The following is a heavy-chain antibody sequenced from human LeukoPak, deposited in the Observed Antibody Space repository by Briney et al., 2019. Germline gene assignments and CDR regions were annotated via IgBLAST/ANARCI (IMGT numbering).Heavy chain of an antibody. V-gene: IGHV1-18*01. CDR1: GYTFTSYG. Sequence: GASVKVSCKASGYTFTSYGISWVRQAPGQGLEWMGWISAYNGNTNYAQKLQGRVTMTTDTSTSTAYMELRSLRSDDTAVYYCARDRINCSGGSCYPGAFDIWGQGTMVTVSS. J-gene: IGHJ3*02. CDR3: ARDRINCSGGSCYPGAFDI. CDR2: ISAYNGNT. D-gene: IGHD2-15*01.